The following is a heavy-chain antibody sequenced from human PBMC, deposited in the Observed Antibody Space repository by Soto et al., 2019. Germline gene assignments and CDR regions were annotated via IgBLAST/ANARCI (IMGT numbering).Heavy chain of an antibody. Sequence: GGSLSLSCAASGFTFSSYWMHWVRQAPGKGLVWVSRINSDGSSTSYADSVKGRFTISRDNAKNTLYLQMNSLRAEDTAVYYCARAGLRAYDFWSGYYPEDAFDIWGQGTMVTVSS. CDR2: INSDGSST. V-gene: IGHV3-74*01. CDR1: GFTFSSYW. D-gene: IGHD3-3*01. J-gene: IGHJ3*02. CDR3: ARAGLRAYDFWSGYYPEDAFDI.